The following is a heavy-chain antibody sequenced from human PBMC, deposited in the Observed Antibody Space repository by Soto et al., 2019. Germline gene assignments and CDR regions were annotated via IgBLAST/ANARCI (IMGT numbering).Heavy chain of an antibody. CDR1: GGTFSRYT. Sequence: QVQLVQSGAEVKKPGSSVKVSCKASGGTFSRYTINWVRQAPGQGLEWMGRIIPIAAIANYTQKFQGRVTITVDKSSTTAYMELCSLRSDDTAVYYCARGSAIVRGAPSWFDPWGHGTLVTVSS. CDR2: IIPIAAIA. D-gene: IGHD3-10*01. CDR3: ARGSAIVRGAPSWFDP. J-gene: IGHJ5*02. V-gene: IGHV1-69*02.